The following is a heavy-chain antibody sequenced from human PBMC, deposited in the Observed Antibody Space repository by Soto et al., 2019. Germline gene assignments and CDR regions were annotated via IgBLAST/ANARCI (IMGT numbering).Heavy chain of an antibody. Sequence: SETLSLTCTVSGGSVRSGSYYWSWIRQPPGKGLEWIGYIFYSGTTNYNPSLKSRVTISVDTSKNLFSLKLSSVTAADTAVYYCARDLVYCSGSSCLDYWGQGTLVTVSS. D-gene: IGHD2-15*01. J-gene: IGHJ4*02. CDR1: GGSVRSGSYY. CDR2: IFYSGTT. CDR3: ARDLVYCSGSSCLDY. V-gene: IGHV4-61*01.